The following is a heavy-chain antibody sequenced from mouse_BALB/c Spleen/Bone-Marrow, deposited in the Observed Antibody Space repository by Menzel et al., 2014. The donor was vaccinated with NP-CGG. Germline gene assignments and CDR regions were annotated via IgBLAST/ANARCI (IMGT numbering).Heavy chain of an antibody. CDR3: ARQIYFPYFDY. CDR1: GFTFSSYT. V-gene: IGHV5-12-2*01. CDR2: ISNGGGST. Sequence: EVQLQQSGGGLVQPGGSLKLSCAASGFTFSSYTMSWVRQTPEKRLEWVAYISNGGGSTYYPDTVKGRFTISRDNAKNTLYLQMSSLKSEDTVMYYCARQIYFPYFDYWGQGTTLTVSS. J-gene: IGHJ2*01. D-gene: IGHD2-1*01.